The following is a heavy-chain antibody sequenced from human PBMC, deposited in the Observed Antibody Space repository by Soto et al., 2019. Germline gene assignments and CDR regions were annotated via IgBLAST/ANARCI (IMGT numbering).Heavy chain of an antibody. V-gene: IGHV5-51*01. CDR3: ARGGGIVVVTAPYDH. Sequence: PGESLKISCKGSGYSFTSYWIGWVRQMPGKGLEWMGIIYPGDSDTRYSPSFQGQVTISVDKSVSTAYLQWSSLTSEDTAVYYCARGGGIVVVTAPYDHWGQGTLVTVSS. D-gene: IGHD2-21*02. CDR2: IYPGDSDT. J-gene: IGHJ5*02. CDR1: GYSFTSYW.